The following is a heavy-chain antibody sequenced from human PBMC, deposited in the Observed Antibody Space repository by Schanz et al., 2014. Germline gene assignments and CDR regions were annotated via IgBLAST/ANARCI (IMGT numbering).Heavy chain of an antibody. CDR1: GYTFVSYS. J-gene: IGHJ6*02. CDR2: INLSGGST. Sequence: VQLEQSGAEVKKPGASVKVSCKASGYTFVSYSMHWVRQAPGQGLEWMGIINLSGGSTNNAQKFQGRVTITADRSTSTASMELSSLRSEDTAVYYCARGPSQGYSYGHNIGAYYYGMDVWGQGTTVTVSS. D-gene: IGHD5-18*01. CDR3: ARGPSQGYSYGHNIGAYYYGMDV. V-gene: IGHV1-46*01.